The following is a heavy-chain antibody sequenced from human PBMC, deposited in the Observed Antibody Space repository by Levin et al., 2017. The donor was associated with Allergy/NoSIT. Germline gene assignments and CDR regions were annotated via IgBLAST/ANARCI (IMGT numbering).Heavy chain of an antibody. D-gene: IGHD3-9*01. CDR1: GFTFSSYA. Sequence: PGGSLRLSCAASGFTFSSYAMHWVRQAPGKGLEWVAVISYDGSNKYYADSVKGRFTISRDNSKNTLYLQMNSLRAEDTAVYYCARSYDILTGRTPFDYWGQGTLVTVSS. CDR2: ISYDGSNK. J-gene: IGHJ4*02. CDR3: ARSYDILTGRTPFDY. V-gene: IGHV3-30*04.